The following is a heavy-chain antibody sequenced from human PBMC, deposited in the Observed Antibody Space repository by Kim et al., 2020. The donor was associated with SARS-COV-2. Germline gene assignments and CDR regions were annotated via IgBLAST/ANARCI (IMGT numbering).Heavy chain of an antibody. V-gene: IGHV3-7*01. D-gene: IGHD3-10*01. CDR3: LKDYRGD. CDR2: IKEDGSQE. Sequence: GGSLRLSCAASGFTFSSYWMSWVRQAPGKGLEWVANIKEDGSQENYVDSVRGRFNISRDNAKNSLYLQMNSLRADDTAVYYCLKDYRGDWGQGTLVTVSS. CDR1: GFTFSSYW. J-gene: IGHJ4*02.